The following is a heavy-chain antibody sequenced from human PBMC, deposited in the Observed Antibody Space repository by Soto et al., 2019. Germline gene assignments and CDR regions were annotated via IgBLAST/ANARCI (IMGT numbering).Heavy chain of an antibody. J-gene: IGHJ4*02. Sequence: QLQLQESGPGLVKPSETLSLTCTVSGGSISSSSYYWGWIRQPPGKGLEWIGSIYYSGSTYYNPSPKSRVTISVDTSKNQFSLKRSSVTAAATAVYYCARHTPAISISDHWGQGTLVTVSS. D-gene: IGHD2-15*01. CDR2: IYYSGST. CDR1: GGSISSSSYY. V-gene: IGHV4-39*01. CDR3: ARHTPAISISDH.